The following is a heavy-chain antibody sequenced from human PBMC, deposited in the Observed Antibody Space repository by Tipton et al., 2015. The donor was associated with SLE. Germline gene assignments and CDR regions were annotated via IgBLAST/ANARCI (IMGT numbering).Heavy chain of an antibody. D-gene: IGHD3-10*01. CDR2: IKQDGSEK. CDR3: AKDHGSESYHYPYYGLDV. CDR1: GFTFSSYW. Sequence: QLVQSGGGLVKPGGSLRLSCAASGFTFSSYWMSWVRQAPGKGLEWVANIKQDGSEKYYVDSVKGRFTISRDNAKNSLYLQMNSLRAEDTAVYYCAKDHGSESYHYPYYGLDVWGQGTTVTVSS. V-gene: IGHV3-7*01. J-gene: IGHJ6*02.